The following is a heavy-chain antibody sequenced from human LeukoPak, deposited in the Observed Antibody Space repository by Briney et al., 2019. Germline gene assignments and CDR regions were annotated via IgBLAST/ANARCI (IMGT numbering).Heavy chain of an antibody. J-gene: IGHJ5*02. Sequence: SETLSLTCTVSGGSISSSRYYWGWIRQPPGKGLEWIGSIYYSGSTYYNPSLKSRVTISVDTSKNQFSLKLSSVTAADTAVYYCARVGASNWNYGGWFDPWGRGTLVTVSS. CDR2: IYYSGST. V-gene: IGHV4-39*07. D-gene: IGHD1-7*01. CDR1: GGSISSSRYY. CDR3: ARVGASNWNYGGWFDP.